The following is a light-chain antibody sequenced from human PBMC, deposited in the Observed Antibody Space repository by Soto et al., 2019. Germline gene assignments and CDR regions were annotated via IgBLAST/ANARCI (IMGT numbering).Light chain of an antibody. CDR3: QSYDSSLSAHVV. J-gene: IGLJ2*01. CDR2: GNS. V-gene: IGLV1-40*01. CDR1: SSNIGAGYD. Sequence: QSVLTQPPSVSVAPGQRVTISCTGSSSNIGAGYDVHWYQQLPGTAPKLLIYGNSNRPSGVPDRFSGSKSGTSASLAITELQAEDEADYYCQSYDSSLSAHVVFGGGTKLTVL.